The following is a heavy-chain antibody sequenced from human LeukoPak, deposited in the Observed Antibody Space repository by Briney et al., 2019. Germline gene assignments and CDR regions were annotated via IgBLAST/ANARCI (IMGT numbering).Heavy chain of an antibody. V-gene: IGHV3-23*01. CDR3: AKVSGRIQIWPQPFGNGMDV. J-gene: IGHJ6*02. CDR1: GFTFSTDV. D-gene: IGHD3-10*01. Sequence: GGSLRLSCAASGFTFSTDVMSWVRQAPGKGLECVSAISGSGGNTYYADSVKGRFTISRDNSKNMLYLQMNSLRAEDTAVYYCAKVSGRIQIWPQPFGNGMDVWGQGTTVTVSS. CDR2: ISGSGGNT.